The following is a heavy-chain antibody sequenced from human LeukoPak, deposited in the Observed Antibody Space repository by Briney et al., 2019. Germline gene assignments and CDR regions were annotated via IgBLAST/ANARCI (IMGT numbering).Heavy chain of an antibody. D-gene: IGHD3-22*01. V-gene: IGHV1-2*02. Sequence: ASVKVSCKASGYTFTGYYMHWVRQAPGQGLEWMGWINPNSGGTNYAQKFQGRVTMTRDRSISTAYMELSRLRSDDTALYYCAIYDSSGYYYFDYWGQGTLVTVSS. CDR3: AIYDSSGYYYFDY. CDR2: INPNSGGT. J-gene: IGHJ4*02. CDR1: GYTFTGYY.